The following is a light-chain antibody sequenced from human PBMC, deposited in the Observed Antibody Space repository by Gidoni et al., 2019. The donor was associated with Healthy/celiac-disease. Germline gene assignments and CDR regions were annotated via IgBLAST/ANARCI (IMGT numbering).Light chain of an antibody. CDR1: QSISSY. CDR3: QQSYSTPVYT. CDR2: AAS. J-gene: IGKJ2*01. Sequence: DIQMTQSPSSLSASVGDRVTLTCRASQSISSYLNWYQQKPGKAPKLLIYAASSLQSGVPSRFSGSGSGTDFTLTISSLQPEDFATYYCQQSYSTPVYTFXXXTKLEIK. V-gene: IGKV1-39*01.